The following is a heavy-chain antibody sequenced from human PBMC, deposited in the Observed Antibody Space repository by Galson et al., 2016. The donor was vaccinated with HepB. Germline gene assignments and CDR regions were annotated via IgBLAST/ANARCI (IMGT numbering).Heavy chain of an antibody. V-gene: IGHV1-69*13. CDR3: ARRSCNNGVCHLAY. J-gene: IGHJ4*02. Sequence: SVKVSCKASGYTFSNHAINWVRQGPGQGLEWMGGITPLFDVANLAQNLQGRVTIAADESTSTVSLEVRSLTSEDTAVYYCARRSCNNGVCHLAYWGQGTLVTVSS. CDR1: GYTFSNHA. CDR2: ITPLFDVA. D-gene: IGHD2-8*01.